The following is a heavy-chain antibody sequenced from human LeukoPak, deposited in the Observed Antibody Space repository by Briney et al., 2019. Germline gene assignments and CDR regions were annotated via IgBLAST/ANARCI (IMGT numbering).Heavy chain of an antibody. Sequence: GGSLRLSCAASGFTFSDLWMGWVRQAPGKGLEWVANINQDGSENYYVDSVKGRFTISRDNAKNSLYLQMNSLRAEDTAVYYCTKGRSNHYWGQGTPVHVS. J-gene: IGHJ4*02. CDR2: INQDGSEN. CDR3: TKGRSNHY. D-gene: IGHD3-10*01. CDR1: GFTFSDLW. V-gene: IGHV3-7*01.